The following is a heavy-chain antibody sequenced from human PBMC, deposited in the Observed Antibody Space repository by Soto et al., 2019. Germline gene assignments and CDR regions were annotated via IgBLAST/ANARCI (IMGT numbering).Heavy chain of an antibody. CDR1: GFTFSSYA. Sequence: EVQLLESGGGLVQPGGSLRLSCAASGFTFSSYAMSWVRQAPGKGLEWVSAISGSGGSTYYADSVKRRFTISRDNSKNTLYQQMDSLRAEDRAVYYCAKDWKGEIVVATGLDYWGQGNLVTGSS. CDR2: ISGSGGST. J-gene: IGHJ4*02. D-gene: IGHD3-22*01. V-gene: IGHV3-23*01. CDR3: AKDWKGEIVVATGLDY.